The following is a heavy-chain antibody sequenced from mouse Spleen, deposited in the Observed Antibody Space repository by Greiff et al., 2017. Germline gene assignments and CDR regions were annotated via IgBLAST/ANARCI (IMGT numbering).Heavy chain of an antibody. V-gene: IGHV5-16*01. D-gene: IGHD1-2*01. Sequence: EVKVVESEGGLVQPGSSMKLSCTASGFTFSDYYMAWVRQVPEKGLEWVANINYDGSSTYYLDSLKSRFIISRDNAKNILYLQMSSLKSEDTATYYCAREGSLLRLRWYFDVWGAGTTVTVSS. CDR3: AREGSLLRLRWYFDV. CDR2: INYDGSST. J-gene: IGHJ1*01. CDR1: GFTFSDYY.